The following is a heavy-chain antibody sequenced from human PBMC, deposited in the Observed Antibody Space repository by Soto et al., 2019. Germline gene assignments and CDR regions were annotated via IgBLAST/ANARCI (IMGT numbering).Heavy chain of an antibody. Sequence: PGGSLRLSCAASGFTFSSYAMNWVRQAPGKGLEWVSSVTGSGTSTYYADSVKGRFTISRDNSKNTLYLQMNSLRAEDTAVYYCAGATGKVYYYYYYGMDVWGQGTTVTVSS. CDR3: AGATGKVYYYYYYGMDV. CDR2: VTGSGTST. D-gene: IGHD3-10*01. J-gene: IGHJ6*02. V-gene: IGHV3-23*01. CDR1: GFTFSSYA.